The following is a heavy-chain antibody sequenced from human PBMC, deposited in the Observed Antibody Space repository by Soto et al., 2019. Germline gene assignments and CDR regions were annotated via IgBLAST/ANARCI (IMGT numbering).Heavy chain of an antibody. J-gene: IGHJ4*02. V-gene: IGHV3-30-3*01. D-gene: IGHD1-20*01. CDR3: ARGRITGIVDY. CDR1: GFTFSSYA. Sequence: QVQLVESGGGVVQPGRSLRLSCAASGFTFSSYAMHWVRQAPGNGLEWVAVISYDGSNKYYADSVKGRFTISRDNSKNTLYLQMNSLRAEDTAVYYCARGRITGIVDYWGQGTLVTVSS. CDR2: ISYDGSNK.